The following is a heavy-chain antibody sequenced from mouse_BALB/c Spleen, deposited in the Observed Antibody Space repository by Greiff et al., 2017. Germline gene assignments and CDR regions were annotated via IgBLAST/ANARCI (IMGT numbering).Heavy chain of an antibody. CDR2: INPYNDGT. CDR3: AREDGYGSSYAMDD. Sequence: EVQLQQSGPELVKPGASVKMSCKASGYTFTSYVMHWVKQKPGQGLEWIGYINPYNDGTKYNEKFKGKATLTSDKASSTAYMELSSLTSEDSAVYYCAREDGYGSSYAMDDWGQGTSVTVAS. V-gene: IGHV1-14*01. D-gene: IGHD1-1*01. CDR1: GYTFTSYV. J-gene: IGHJ4*01.